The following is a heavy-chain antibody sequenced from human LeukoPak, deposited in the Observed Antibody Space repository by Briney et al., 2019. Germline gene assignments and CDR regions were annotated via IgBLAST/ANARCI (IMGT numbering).Heavy chain of an antibody. CDR1: GFPFSSFA. D-gene: IGHD1-26*01. CDR2: ISGSGAST. J-gene: IGHJ4*02. Sequence: GGSLRLSCAASGFPFSSFAMTWVRQAPGKGLEWVSAISGSGASTYYADSVKGRFTISRDNSKNTLYLQMNSLRAEDTAVYYCAKGRGSPYYFEYWVQGTLVTVSS. CDR3: AKGRGSPYYFEY. V-gene: IGHV3-23*01.